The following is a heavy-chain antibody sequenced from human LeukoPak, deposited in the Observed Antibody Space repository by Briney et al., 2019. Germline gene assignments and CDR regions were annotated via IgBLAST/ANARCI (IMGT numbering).Heavy chain of an antibody. Sequence: SQTLSLTCVVSGDSVSSKNGAWNWIRQSPSRGLEWLGRTYHRSKWYNDYAESVEGRMTISQDTSKNQYSLHLNSVTPDDTAVYYCARDFGTTGWHTFDYWGQGTLVTVSS. V-gene: IGHV6-1*01. J-gene: IGHJ4*02. D-gene: IGHD6-19*01. CDR2: TYHRSKWYN. CDR1: GDSVSSKNGA. CDR3: ARDFGTTGWHTFDY.